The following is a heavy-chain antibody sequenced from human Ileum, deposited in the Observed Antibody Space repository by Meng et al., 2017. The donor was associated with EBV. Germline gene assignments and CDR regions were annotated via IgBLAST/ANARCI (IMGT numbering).Heavy chain of an antibody. Sequence: QLQSQESGPGLVKPSETLSLTCTVSGGSISSSSYYWAWIRQPPGEGLEWIGSVVYSGTTYYTSSLKSRVSISVDTSKNQFSLKLSSVTAADTAVYYCARHHHSPTFDYWGQGTLVTVSS. D-gene: IGHD1-14*01. V-gene: IGHV4-39*01. CDR3: ARHHHSPTFDY. CDR1: GGSISSSSYY. CDR2: VVYSGTT. J-gene: IGHJ4*02.